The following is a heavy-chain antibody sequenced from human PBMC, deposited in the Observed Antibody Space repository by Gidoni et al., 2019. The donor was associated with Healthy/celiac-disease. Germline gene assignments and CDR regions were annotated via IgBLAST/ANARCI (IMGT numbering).Heavy chain of an antibody. J-gene: IGHJ5*02. D-gene: IGHD6-19*01. CDR2: IYPGDSDT. V-gene: IGHV5-51*01. Sequence: EVQLVQSGAEVKKPGESLKTSCKGSGYSFTSYWIGWVRQMPGKGLEWMGIIYPGDSDTRYSTSFQGQVTISADKSISTAYLQWSSLKAADTAMYYCAISSGWYRNWFDPWGQGTLVTVSS. CDR1: GYSFTSYW. CDR3: AISSGWYRNWFDP.